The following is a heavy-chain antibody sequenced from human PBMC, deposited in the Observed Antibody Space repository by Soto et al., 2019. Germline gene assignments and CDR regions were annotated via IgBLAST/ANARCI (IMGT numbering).Heavy chain of an antibody. V-gene: IGHV4-34*01. CDR1: GGSLSGYY. D-gene: IGHD1-20*01. J-gene: IGHJ5*02. CDR3: ARNMTGRRGVDL. Sequence: QVQLQQWGAGLLKPSETLSRICGVYGGSLSGYYWIWIRQSPGRGLEWIVETNDSGSTKYNPYLKSRVTISIDTSKNQFSLRLKTVTAAATAVYSCARNMTGRRGVDLWGQGMMVTVSS. CDR2: TNDSGST.